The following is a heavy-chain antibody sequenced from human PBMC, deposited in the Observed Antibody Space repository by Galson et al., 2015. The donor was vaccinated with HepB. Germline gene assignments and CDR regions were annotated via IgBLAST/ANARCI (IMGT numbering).Heavy chain of an antibody. D-gene: IGHD3-10*01. CDR3: AKDQFRTYSYYYGMDV. CDR2: ISGSGSNT. J-gene: IGHJ6*02. V-gene: IGHV3-23*01. Sequence: SLRLSCAASGFTFANFALSWVRQAPGKGLEWVSTISGSGSNTYYADSVKGRFTISRDNSKNTLYLQMNSLRAQDTAVYYCAKDQFRTYSYYYGMDVWGQGTTVAVSS. CDR1: GFTFANFA.